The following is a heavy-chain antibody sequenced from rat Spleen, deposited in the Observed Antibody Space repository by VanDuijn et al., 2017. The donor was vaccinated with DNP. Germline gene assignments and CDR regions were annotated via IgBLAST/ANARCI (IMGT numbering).Heavy chain of an antibody. D-gene: IGHD1-9*01. Sequence: EVQLVESGGDLVQPGRSLKLFCAASGFIFSDYAMAWVRRSPRRGLEWVATVFYDGRGTNYRDSVKGRFTISRDNAEGTLNLQMNSLRSEDTATYYCASHTYYGYDYFVYWGQGVMVTVSS. CDR2: VFYDGRGT. V-gene: IGHV5-7*01. J-gene: IGHJ2*01. CDR1: GFIFSDYA. CDR3: ASHTYYGYDYFVY.